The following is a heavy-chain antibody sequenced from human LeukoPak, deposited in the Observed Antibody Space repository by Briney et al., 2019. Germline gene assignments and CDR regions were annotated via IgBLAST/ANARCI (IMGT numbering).Heavy chain of an antibody. CDR1: GGSIATYY. Sequence: PSETLSLTCAVSGGSIATYYWSWIRQPPGKGREWIGYLFYTGSTTYNPSLKSRVTISLDTSKSQFSLKLSSVTAADTAVYYCAAYTGSYSGWFDPWGQGTLVTVSS. D-gene: IGHD1-26*01. V-gene: IGHV4-59*08. CDR2: LFYTGST. CDR3: AAYTGSYSGWFDP. J-gene: IGHJ5*02.